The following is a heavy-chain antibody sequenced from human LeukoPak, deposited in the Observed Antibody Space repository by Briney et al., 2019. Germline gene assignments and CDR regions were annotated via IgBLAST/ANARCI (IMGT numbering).Heavy chain of an antibody. Sequence: SETLSLTCTVSGGSLSSYYWSWIRQPAGKGLEWIGRIYTSGSTNYNPSLKSRVTMSVDTSKNQFSLKLSSVTAADTAVYYCARLYSSSSGSDAFDIWGQGTMVTVSS. CDR2: IYTSGST. J-gene: IGHJ3*02. D-gene: IGHD6-13*01. V-gene: IGHV4-4*07. CDR1: GGSLSSYY. CDR3: ARLYSSSSGSDAFDI.